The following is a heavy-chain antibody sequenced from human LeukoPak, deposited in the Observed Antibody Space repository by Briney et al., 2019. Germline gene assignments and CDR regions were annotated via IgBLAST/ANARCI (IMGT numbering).Heavy chain of an antibody. J-gene: IGHJ4*02. CDR3: ASLTTVVTRTDY. V-gene: IGHV3-23*01. CDR1: GFTFSSYA. Sequence: PGGFLRLSCAVSGFTFSSYAMSWVRQAPGKGLEWVSAISGSGGGTFYADSVRGRFTISRDNSKNTVYLQMNSLRAEDTAVYYCASLTTVVTRTDYWGQGTLVTVSS. CDR2: ISGSGGGT. D-gene: IGHD4-23*01.